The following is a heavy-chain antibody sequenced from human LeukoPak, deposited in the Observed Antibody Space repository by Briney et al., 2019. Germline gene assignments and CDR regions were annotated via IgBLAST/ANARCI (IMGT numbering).Heavy chain of an antibody. V-gene: IGHV3-74*01. D-gene: IGHD2-21*02. CDR2: INGDGSDT. CDR3: ARVGTNHEYCGGDCPSGNWFDP. J-gene: IGHJ5*02. Sequence: HPGGSLRLSCVVSGFTFSNYWMHWVRQAPGKGLVWVSRINGDGSDTSYADSVKGRFTISRDNSKNTLYLQMNSLRAEDTAVYYCARVGTNHEYCGGDCPSGNWFDPWGQGTLVTVSS. CDR1: GFTFSNYW.